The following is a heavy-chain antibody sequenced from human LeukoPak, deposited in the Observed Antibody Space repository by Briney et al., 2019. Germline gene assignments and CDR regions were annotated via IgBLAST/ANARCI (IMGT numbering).Heavy chain of an antibody. CDR2: ISSSSSYI. Sequence: PGGSLRLSCAASGFTFSSYSMNWVRQAPGKGLEWVSSISSSSSYIYYADSAKGRFTISRDNAKNSLYLQMNSLRAEDTAVYYCASHNYGGNSALDYWGQGTLVTVSS. CDR3: ASHNYGGNSALDY. V-gene: IGHV3-21*01. D-gene: IGHD4-23*01. J-gene: IGHJ4*02. CDR1: GFTFSSYS.